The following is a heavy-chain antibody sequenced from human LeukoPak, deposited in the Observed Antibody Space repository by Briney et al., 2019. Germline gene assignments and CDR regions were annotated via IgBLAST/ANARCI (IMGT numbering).Heavy chain of an antibody. V-gene: IGHV1-2*02. Sequence: ASVKVSCKASGYTFTGYYMHWVRQAPGQGLEWMGWINPNSGGTNYAQKFQGRVTMTRDTSISTAYMELSSLRSEDTAVYYCATTRDNVVVTAMDYYYYGMDVWGQGTTVTVSS. CDR2: INPNSGGT. J-gene: IGHJ6*02. D-gene: IGHD2-21*02. CDR3: ATTRDNVVVTAMDYYYYGMDV. CDR1: GYTFTGYY.